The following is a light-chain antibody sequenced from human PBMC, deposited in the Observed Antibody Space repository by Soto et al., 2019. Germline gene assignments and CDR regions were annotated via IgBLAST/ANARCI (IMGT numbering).Light chain of an antibody. CDR2: SAS. Sequence: EIVMTQSPATLPMSPGERATLSCRASQSVSTNLAWYQQKPGQAPRLLIYSASTRATSVPARFSGSGSGTEFTLTISSLQSEDFAVYYCQQSNNWPPEYTFGQGTKLEI. CDR3: QQSNNWPPEYT. CDR1: QSVSTN. V-gene: IGKV3-15*01. J-gene: IGKJ2*01.